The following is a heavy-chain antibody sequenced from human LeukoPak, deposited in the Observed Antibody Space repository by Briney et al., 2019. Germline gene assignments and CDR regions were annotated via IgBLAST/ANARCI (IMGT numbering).Heavy chain of an antibody. Sequence: ASVKVSCKASGYTFIGYYMHWVRQAPGQRLEWMGIIKPSGDNTNNAQKFQGRVTMTSDTSTSTVYMELSSLKFEDTAVYYCARVRDGYNDAYDFWGQGTMVTVTS. CDR2: IKPSGDNT. J-gene: IGHJ3*01. CDR1: GYTFIGYY. V-gene: IGHV1-46*01. D-gene: IGHD5-24*01. CDR3: ARVRDGYNDAYDF.